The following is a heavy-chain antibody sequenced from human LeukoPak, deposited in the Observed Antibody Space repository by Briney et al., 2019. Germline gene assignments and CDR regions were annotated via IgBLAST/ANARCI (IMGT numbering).Heavy chain of an antibody. Sequence: SETLSLTCTVSGGSISSYYWSWIRQPPGEGLEWIGYIYYSGSTNYNLSLMSRVTLSVDTSTNRFSWKLSSVTAADTAGYYCAEDSRTLFVSSFAYWGQGTLVTVSS. CDR1: GGSISSYY. CDR2: IYYSGST. V-gene: IGHV4-59*01. D-gene: IGHD3-10*02. CDR3: AEDSRTLFVSSFAY. J-gene: IGHJ4*02.